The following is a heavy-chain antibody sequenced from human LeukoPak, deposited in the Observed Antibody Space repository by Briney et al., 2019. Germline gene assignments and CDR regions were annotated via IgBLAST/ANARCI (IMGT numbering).Heavy chain of an antibody. D-gene: IGHD2-15*01. Sequence: SETLSLTCTVSGGSISSSSYYWGWIRQPPGKGLEWIGSIYYSGSTYYNPSLKSRVTISVDTSKNQFSLKLSSVTAADTAVYYCARARVVAPTPWGMDVWGQGTTVTVSS. CDR2: IYYSGST. CDR1: GGSISSSSYY. V-gene: IGHV4-39*01. J-gene: IGHJ6*02. CDR3: ARARVVAPTPWGMDV.